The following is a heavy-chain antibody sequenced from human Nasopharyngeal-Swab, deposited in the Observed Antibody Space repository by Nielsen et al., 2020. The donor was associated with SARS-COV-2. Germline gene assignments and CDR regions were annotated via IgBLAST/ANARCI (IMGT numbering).Heavy chain of an antibody. CDR2: ISSSSSYI. V-gene: IGHV3-21*01. D-gene: IGHD2-2*01. CDR3: ARGQVVPAAIRYNWFDP. J-gene: IGHJ5*02. CDR1: GFTLSSYS. Sequence: GGSLRLSCAASGFTLSSYSMNWVRQAPGKGLEWVSSISSSSSYIFYADSVKGRFTISRDNAKNSLYLQMNSLRVEDTAVYYCARGQVVPAAIRYNWFDPWGQGTLVTVSS.